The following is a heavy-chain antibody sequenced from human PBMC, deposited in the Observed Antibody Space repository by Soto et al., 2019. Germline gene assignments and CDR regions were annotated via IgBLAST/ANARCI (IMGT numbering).Heavy chain of an antibody. Sequence: SETLSLTCAVYGGSFSGYYWSWIRQPPGKGLEWIGEINHSGSTNYNPSLKSRVTISVDTSKNQFSLKLSSVTAADTAVYYCARARIAARVRFDPWGHGTLVTVSS. V-gene: IGHV4-34*01. CDR3: ARARIAARVRFDP. J-gene: IGHJ5*02. CDR2: INHSGST. D-gene: IGHD6-6*01. CDR1: GGSFSGYY.